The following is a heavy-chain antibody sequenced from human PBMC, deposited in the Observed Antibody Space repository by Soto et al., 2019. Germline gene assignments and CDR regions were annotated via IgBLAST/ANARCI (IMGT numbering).Heavy chain of an antibody. CDR3: ARSSPSLDY. CDR2: ISVSNDNT. V-gene: IGHV1-18*04. CDR1: GYLCRNYA. Sequence: QIQLVQSGAEVKKPGASGRVSGNTSGYLCRNYAISWERQAPGQGLAWMGWISVSNDNTDSAHAPRGTLTMTTDTSTSTAYMKLTSLMSNYTAVYYCARSSPSLDYWGQESLVTVSS. J-gene: IGHJ4*02. D-gene: IGHD3-10*01.